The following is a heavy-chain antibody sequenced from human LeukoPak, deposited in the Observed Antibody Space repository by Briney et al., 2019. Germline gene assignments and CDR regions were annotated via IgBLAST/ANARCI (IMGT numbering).Heavy chain of an antibody. Sequence: SVKVSCKASGGTFSNYAITWVRQAPGQGLEWMGRILVIFGTTNNAQRLQGRVTITADESTTTAYMELSSLRSEDTAIYYCAVGSIVGVNIPRYFDYWGQGTLVTVSS. CDR2: ILVIFGTT. CDR3: AVGSIVGVNIPRYFDY. D-gene: IGHD3-3*02. V-gene: IGHV1-69*13. J-gene: IGHJ4*03. CDR1: GGTFSNYA.